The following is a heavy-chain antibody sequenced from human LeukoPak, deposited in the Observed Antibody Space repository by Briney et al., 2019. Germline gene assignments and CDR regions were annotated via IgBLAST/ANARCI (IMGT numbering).Heavy chain of an antibody. V-gene: IGHV4-59*08. Sequence: SETLSLTCTVSGGSLSSYYWSWIRQPPGKGLAWIGYIYYSGSTNYNPSLKSRVTISVDTSKNQFSLKLNSVIAADTAVYYCARLGYYGSGRGGNWFDPWGQGTLVTVSS. CDR2: IYYSGST. J-gene: IGHJ5*02. CDR3: ARLGYYGSGRGGNWFDP. CDR1: GGSLSSYY. D-gene: IGHD3-10*01.